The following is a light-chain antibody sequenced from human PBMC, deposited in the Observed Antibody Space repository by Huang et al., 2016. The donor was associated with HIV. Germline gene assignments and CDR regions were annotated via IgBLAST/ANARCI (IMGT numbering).Light chain of an antibody. J-gene: IGKJ1*01. V-gene: IGKV4-1*01. CDR3: QQYYSSPQT. CDR2: WAA. CDR1: QSVYSSSTSNDD. Sequence: DIIMTQSPDSLAVSLGERATLNCRSSQSVYSSSTSNDDMAWVQQKPGQPPRLLLFWAATREAGVPDRFSGSGSGTHFTLTIANLEAEDAAIYYCQQYYSSPQTFGQGTRVEVK.